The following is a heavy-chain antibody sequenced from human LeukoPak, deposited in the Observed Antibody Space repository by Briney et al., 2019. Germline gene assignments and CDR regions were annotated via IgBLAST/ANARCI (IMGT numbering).Heavy chain of an antibody. D-gene: IGHD3-16*01. J-gene: IGHJ5*02. Sequence: ASVKVSCKASGYTFTGYYMHWVRQAPGQGLEWMGWINPNSGGTNYAQKFQGRVTMTWDTSISTAYMELSRLRSDDTAVYYCARATIYTSSNWFDPWGQGTLVTVSS. CDR2: INPNSGGT. CDR1: GYTFTGYY. V-gene: IGHV1-2*02. CDR3: ARATIYTSSNWFDP.